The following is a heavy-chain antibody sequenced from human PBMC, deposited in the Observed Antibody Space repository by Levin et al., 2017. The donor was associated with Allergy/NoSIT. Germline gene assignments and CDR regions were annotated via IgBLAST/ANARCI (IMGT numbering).Heavy chain of an antibody. CDR1: GGSISSSSYY. CDR3: ARLWVVRGVIMGNAFDI. CDR2: IYYSGST. Sequence: PGGSLRLSCTVSGGSISSSSYYWGWIRQPPGKGLEWIGSIYYSGSTYYNPSLKSRVTISVDTSKNQFSLKLSSVTAADTAVYYCARLWVVRGVIMGNAFDIWGQGTMVTVSS. V-gene: IGHV4-39*01. D-gene: IGHD3-10*01. J-gene: IGHJ3*02.